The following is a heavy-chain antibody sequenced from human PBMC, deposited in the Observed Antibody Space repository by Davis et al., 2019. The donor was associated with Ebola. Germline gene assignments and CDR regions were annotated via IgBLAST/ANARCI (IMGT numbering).Heavy chain of an antibody. D-gene: IGHD1-26*01. CDR2: ISPNSGAT. V-gene: IGHV1-2*02. J-gene: IGHJ4*02. CDR1: GYTFTDYY. Sequence: ASVKVSCKASGYTFTDYYIHWVRQAPGQGLEWMGWISPNSGATNSAQKFRGRVTMTRDTSITTAYMELSSLTSDDTAVYYCARDRSPVGGTVDFAHWGQGALVTVSS. CDR3: ARDRSPVGGTVDFAH.